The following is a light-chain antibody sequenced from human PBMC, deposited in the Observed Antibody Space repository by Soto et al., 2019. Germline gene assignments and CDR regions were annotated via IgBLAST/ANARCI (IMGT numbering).Light chain of an antibody. CDR3: HQYAASPRT. V-gene: IGKV3-20*01. CDR1: QTVSDNY. CDR2: GAS. J-gene: IGKJ1*01. Sequence: EIVLTQSPGTLSLSPRQRATLSCRASQTVSDNYLAWYQQKPGQAPRLLIYGASSRAPGIPDRFSGSGSGTEFTLTISRLEPEDFAIYYCHQYAASPRTFGQGTQVEVK.